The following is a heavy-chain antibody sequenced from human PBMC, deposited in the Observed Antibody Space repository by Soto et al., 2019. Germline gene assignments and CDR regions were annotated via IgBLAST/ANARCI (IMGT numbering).Heavy chain of an antibody. D-gene: IGHD3-9*01. Sequence: GGSLRLPCAASGFTFSSYAMSWVRQAPGKGLEWVSAISGSGGSTYYADSVKGRFTISRDNSKNTLYLQMNSLRAEDTAVYYCAKDRGGPTYYDILTGYYITGSWFDPWGQGTLVTVSS. J-gene: IGHJ5*02. CDR1: GFTFSSYA. CDR2: ISGSGGST. V-gene: IGHV3-23*01. CDR3: AKDRGGPTYYDILTGYYITGSWFDP.